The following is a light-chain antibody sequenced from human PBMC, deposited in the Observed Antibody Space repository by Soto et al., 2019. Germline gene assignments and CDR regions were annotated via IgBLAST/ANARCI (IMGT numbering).Light chain of an antibody. V-gene: IGKV3D-15*01. CDR2: DIS. CDR1: QSVSSN. Sequence: EIVMTQSPATLSVSPGERATLSCRASQSVSSNLAWYQQNPGQAPSLLIYDISARATAIPTRFSGSGSGTEFTLTISSLQSEDFAVYYCQQHNDWPLTFGGGTKVEIK. J-gene: IGKJ4*01. CDR3: QQHNDWPLT.